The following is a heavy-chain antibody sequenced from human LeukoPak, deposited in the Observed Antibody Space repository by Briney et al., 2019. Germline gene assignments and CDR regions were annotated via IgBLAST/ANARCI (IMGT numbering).Heavy chain of an antibody. CDR1: GYTFTSSD. CDR2: MNPNSGNA. D-gene: IGHD2-2*01. V-gene: IGHV1-8*01. J-gene: IGHJ3*02. CDR3: ARAPSRAFDI. Sequence: ASVKVSCKASGYTFTSSDINWVRQAPGQGLEWMGWMNPNSGNAGYVRKFQGRVTFTRKTSVSTAYMELTSLRSEDTAMYYCARAPSRAFDIWGQGTMVTVSS.